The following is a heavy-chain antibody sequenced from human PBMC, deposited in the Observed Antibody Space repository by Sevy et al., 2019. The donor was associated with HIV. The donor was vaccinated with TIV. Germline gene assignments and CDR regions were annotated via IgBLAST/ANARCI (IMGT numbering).Heavy chain of an antibody. J-gene: IGHJ4*02. CDR3: ARTMYYYDSSGYYNY. Sequence: GWSLRLSCAASGFTFSSYAMHWVRQAPGKGLEWVAVISYDGSNKYYADSVKGRFTISRDNSKNTLYLQMNSLRAEDTAVYYCARTMYYYDSSGYYNYWGQGTLVTVSS. V-gene: IGHV3-30*04. D-gene: IGHD3-22*01. CDR1: GFTFSSYA. CDR2: ISYDGSNK.